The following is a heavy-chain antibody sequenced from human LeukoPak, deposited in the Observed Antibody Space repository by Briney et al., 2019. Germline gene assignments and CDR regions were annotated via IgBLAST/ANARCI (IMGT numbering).Heavy chain of an antibody. D-gene: IGHD2-15*01. Sequence: GGSLRLSCAASGFTFSTYWMHWVRQAPGKGLVWVSRVNSDGSITTYADSVKGRFTISRDNAKNTLYLQMNSLRAEDTAVYYCAGWYSMDVWGQGTTVTVSS. CDR2: VNSDGSIT. CDR1: GFTFSTYW. J-gene: IGHJ6*02. V-gene: IGHV3-74*01. CDR3: AGWYSMDV.